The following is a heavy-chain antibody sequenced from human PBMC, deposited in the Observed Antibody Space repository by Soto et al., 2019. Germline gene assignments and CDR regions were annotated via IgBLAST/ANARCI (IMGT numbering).Heavy chain of an antibody. CDR2: ISAYNGNT. D-gene: IGHD3-10*01. V-gene: IGHV1-18*01. J-gene: IGHJ3*02. Sequence: ASVKVSCKASGYTFTSYGISWVRQAPGQGLEWMGWISAYNGNTNYAQKLQGRVTMTTDTSTSTAYMELRSLRSDDTAVYYCARERIISFGELLSGPDAFDIWGQGTMVTVSS. CDR3: ARERIISFGELLSGPDAFDI. CDR1: GYTFTSYG.